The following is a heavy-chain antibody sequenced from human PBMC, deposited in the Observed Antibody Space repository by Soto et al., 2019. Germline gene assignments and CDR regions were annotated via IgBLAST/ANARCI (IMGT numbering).Heavy chain of an antibody. Sequence: SETLSLTCTVSGGSISSGDYYWSWIRQPPGKGLEWIGYIYYSGSTYYNPSLKSRVTISVDTSKNQFSLKLSSVTAADTAVYYCARLNYDGREPGTYYFDYWGQGTLVTVSS. J-gene: IGHJ4*02. CDR2: IYYSGST. CDR3: ARLNYDGREPGTYYFDY. V-gene: IGHV4-30-4*01. CDR1: GGSISSGDYY. D-gene: IGHD3-22*01.